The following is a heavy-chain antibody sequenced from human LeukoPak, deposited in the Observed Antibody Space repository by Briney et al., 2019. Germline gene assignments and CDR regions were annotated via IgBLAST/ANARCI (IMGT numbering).Heavy chain of an antibody. CDR1: GGSISSYY. V-gene: IGHV4-34*01. J-gene: IGHJ5*02. D-gene: IGHD6-19*01. Sequence: SETLSLTCTVSGGSISSYYWSWIRQPPGKGLEWIGEINHSGSTNYNPSLKSRVTISVDTSKNQFSLKLSSVTAADTAVYYCARDSRYSSGWYTSKNWFDPWGQGTLVTVSS. CDR2: INHSGST. CDR3: ARDSRYSSGWYTSKNWFDP.